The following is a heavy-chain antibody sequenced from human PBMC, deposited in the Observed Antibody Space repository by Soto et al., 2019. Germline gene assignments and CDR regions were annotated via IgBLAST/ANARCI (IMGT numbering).Heavy chain of an antibody. CDR3: AKGGWYTSSSRSDC. CDR2: MSYDGRNQ. V-gene: IGHV3-30*18. D-gene: IGHD6-6*01. J-gene: IGHJ4*02. CDR1: GFTLSGVD. Sequence: QVQLVESGGGVVQPGTSLRLSCSASGFTLSGVDMHWVRQAPGKGLEWVEVMSYDGRNQYYADSVKGRFTDSRDSSKRTLYLQMNSLRTEDAAVYYCAKGGWYTSSSRSDCWGQGTLVTVSS.